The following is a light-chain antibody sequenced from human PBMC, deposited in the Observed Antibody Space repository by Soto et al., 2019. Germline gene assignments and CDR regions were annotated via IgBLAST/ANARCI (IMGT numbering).Light chain of an antibody. J-gene: IGKJ4*01. CDR3: QHYNSFPLT. CDR2: KAS. Sequence: DIQMTQSPSTLSASVGDRVTITCRASQRISSWLAWHQQKPGKAPKVLIYKASSLESGVPSRFSGSGSGTEFTLTISSLQPDDFATYYCQHYNSFPLTFGGGTKVEIK. V-gene: IGKV1-5*03. CDR1: QRISSW.